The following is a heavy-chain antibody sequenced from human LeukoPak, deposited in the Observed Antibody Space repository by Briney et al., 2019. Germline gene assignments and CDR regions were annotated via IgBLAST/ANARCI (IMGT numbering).Heavy chain of an antibody. V-gene: IGHV3-48*03. CDR3: ARTTTALDY. J-gene: IGHJ4*02. CDR1: GFXFSSYE. CDR2: ISSSGSTI. D-gene: IGHD1-1*01. Sequence: GGSLRLSCAASGFXFSSYEINWVRQAPGKGLEWVSYISSSGSTIYYADSVKGRFTISRDNAKNSLYLQMNSLRSEDTAVYYCARTTTALDYWGQGTLVTVSS.